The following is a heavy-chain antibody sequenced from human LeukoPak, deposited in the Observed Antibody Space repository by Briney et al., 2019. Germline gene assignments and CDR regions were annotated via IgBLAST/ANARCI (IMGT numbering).Heavy chain of an antibody. V-gene: IGHV4-34*01. CDR1: GGSFSGDY. J-gene: IGHJ5*02. Sequence: PSETLSLTCAVYGGSFSGDYWSWIRQPPGKGLEWTGEINHSGSTNYNPSLKSRVTISVDTSKNQFSLKLSSVTAADTAVYYCARGGVPYGDYYWFDPWGQGTLVTVSS. CDR2: INHSGST. CDR3: ARGGVPYGDYYWFDP. D-gene: IGHD4-17*01.